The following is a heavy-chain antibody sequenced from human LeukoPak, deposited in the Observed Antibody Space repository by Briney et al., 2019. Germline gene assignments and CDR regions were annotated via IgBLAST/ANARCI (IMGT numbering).Heavy chain of an antibody. D-gene: IGHD3-10*01. Sequence: GGSLRLSCAASGFTFSSFWMSWVRRAPGKGLEWVANINQDESEKYYVDSVEGRFTISRDNAKNSVYLQMNSLRAEDTALYYCTKDRGDTFGDLYDWGQGTLVTVSS. CDR1: GFTFSSFW. CDR2: INQDESEK. V-gene: IGHV3-7*03. J-gene: IGHJ4*02. CDR3: TKDRGDTFGDLYD.